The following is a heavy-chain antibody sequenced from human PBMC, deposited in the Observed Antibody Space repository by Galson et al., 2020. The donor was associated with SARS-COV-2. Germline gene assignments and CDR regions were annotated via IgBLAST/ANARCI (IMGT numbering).Heavy chain of an antibody. Sequence: SETLSLTCTVSGCSISSSNYYWGWVRQPPGVGLEWFVSIYYTGSNYYNPFLTSRVTMSVDTSRNQFFLKLSSVTAADTVVYYCARQILAGYYSFYYIDFWGQGTLVTVSS. V-gene: IGHV4-39*01. D-gene: IGHD3-9*01. CDR3: ARQILAGYYSFYYIDF. CDR1: GCSISSSNYY. CDR2: IYYTGSN. J-gene: IGHJ4*02.